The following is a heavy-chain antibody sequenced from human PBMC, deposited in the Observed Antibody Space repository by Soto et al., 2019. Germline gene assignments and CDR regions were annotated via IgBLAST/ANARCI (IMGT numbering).Heavy chain of an antibody. CDR3: ARGGCSGGSCLIDY. D-gene: IGHD2-15*01. J-gene: IGHJ4*02. CDR2: IYYSGST. Sequence: QVQLQESGPGLVKPSQTLSLTCTVSGGSISSGGYYWSWIRQHPGKGLEWIGYIYYSGSTYYNPSLKNRVTISVDTSKNQFSLKLSSVTAADTAVYYCARGGCSGGSCLIDYWGQGTLVTVSS. CDR1: GGSISSGGYY. V-gene: IGHV4-31*03.